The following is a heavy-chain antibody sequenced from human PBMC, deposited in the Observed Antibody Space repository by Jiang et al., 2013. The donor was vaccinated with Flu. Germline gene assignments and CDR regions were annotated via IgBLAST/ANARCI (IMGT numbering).Heavy chain of an antibody. CDR2: ISSDGSNK. J-gene: IGHJ3*02. CDR1: GFTFRSYG. D-gene: IGHD6-19*01. V-gene: IGHV3-30*18. Sequence: VQLLESGGGVVQPGRSLRLSCAASGFTFRSYGMNWVRQAPGKGLEWVTLISSDGSNKYYADSVKGRFTISRDNSKNTLYLQMNSLRAEDTAVYYCAKAGGGSGWASDGFDIWGQGTMVTVSS. CDR3: AKAGGGSGWASDGFDI.